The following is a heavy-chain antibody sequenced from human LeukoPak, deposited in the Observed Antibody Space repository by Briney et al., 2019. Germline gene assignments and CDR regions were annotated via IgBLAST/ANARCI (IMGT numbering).Heavy chain of an antibody. CDR2: ISSSSSYI. D-gene: IGHD6-6*01. Sequence: GGSLRLSCAASGFTFSSYSMNWVRQAPGKGLEWVSSISSSSSYIYYADSVKGRFTISRDNAKNSLYLQMNSLRAGDTAVYYCARALSYRSSSKVDIWGQGTMVTVSS. CDR1: GFTFSSYS. J-gene: IGHJ3*02. V-gene: IGHV3-21*01. CDR3: ARALSYRSSSKVDI.